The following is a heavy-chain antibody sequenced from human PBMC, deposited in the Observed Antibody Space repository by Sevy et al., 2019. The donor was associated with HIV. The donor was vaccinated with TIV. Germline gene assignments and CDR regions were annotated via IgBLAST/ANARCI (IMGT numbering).Heavy chain of an antibody. J-gene: IGHJ4*02. D-gene: IGHD2-15*01. Sequence: AGSLRLSCAASGFTFSNAWMNWVRQAPGKGLEWVGRIRSKSDGETTDDAAPVKGRFTISSDDLKNTLYLQMNNLTTYDTGVYDCNTERCRNCSGGTCLSSDFWGQGTLVTVS. V-gene: IGHV3-15*01. CDR3: NTERCRNCSGGTCLSSDF. CDR1: GFTFSNAW. CDR2: IRSKSDGETT.